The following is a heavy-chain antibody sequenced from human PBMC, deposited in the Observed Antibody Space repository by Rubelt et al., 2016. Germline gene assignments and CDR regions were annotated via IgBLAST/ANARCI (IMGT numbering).Heavy chain of an antibody. J-gene: IGHJ4*02. D-gene: IGHD1-26*01. V-gene: IGHV3-48*04. CDR1: GFTFSSYS. CDR2: ISSSSSTI. CDR3: ARDLSIVVFDY. Sequence: EVQLVESGGGLVQPGGSLRLSCAASGFTFSSYSMNWVRQAPGKGLEWVSYISSSSSTIYYADSVKGRFTIFRENAKTSLYLQMNRLRGEDTAVYYCARDLSIVVFDYWGQGTLVTVSS.